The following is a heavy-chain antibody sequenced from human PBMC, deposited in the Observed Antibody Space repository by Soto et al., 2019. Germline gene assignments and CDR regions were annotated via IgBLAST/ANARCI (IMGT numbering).Heavy chain of an antibody. CDR3: ARGRDGYIPDY. J-gene: IGHJ4*02. CDR1: GFTFRNYG. CDR2: IWYDGTNK. Sequence: QVQLVESGGGVVQPGRSLRLSCAASGFTFRNYGMHWVRQAPGKGLEWMAVIWYDGTNKDYADSVKGRFTISRDNSKNTLYLKMNSLRVEDTGVYYCARGRDGYIPDYWGQGTLVTVSS. D-gene: IGHD5-12*01. V-gene: IGHV3-33*01.